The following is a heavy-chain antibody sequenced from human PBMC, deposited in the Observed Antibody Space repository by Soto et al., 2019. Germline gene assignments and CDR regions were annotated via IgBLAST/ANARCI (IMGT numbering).Heavy chain of an antibody. CDR2: IWYDGSNK. J-gene: IGHJ4*02. CDR1: GFTFSSYG. D-gene: IGHD3-9*01. V-gene: IGHV3-33*01. CDR3: AREATYYDILPGPGD. Sequence: QVQLVESGGGVVQPGRSLRLSCAASGFTFSSYGMHWVRQAPGKGLEWVAVIWYDGSNKYYADSVKGRFTISRDNSKNTLYLQMNSLRAEDTAVYYCAREATYYDILPGPGDWGQGTLVTVSS.